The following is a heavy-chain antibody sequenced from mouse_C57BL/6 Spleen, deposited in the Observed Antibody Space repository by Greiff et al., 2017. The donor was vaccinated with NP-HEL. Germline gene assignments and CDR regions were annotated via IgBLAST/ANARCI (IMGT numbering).Heavy chain of an antibody. D-gene: IGHD1-1*01. CDR1: GYTFTSYG. CDR3: ARGVYGSSPDY. J-gene: IGHJ2*01. CDR2: IYPRSGNT. Sequence: QVQLQQPGAELVKPGASVKLSCKASGYTFTSYGISWVKQRTGQGLEWIGEIYPRSGNTYYNEKFKGKATLTAEKSSSTAYMELRSLTSEDSAVYFCARGVYGSSPDYWGQGTTLTVSS. V-gene: IGHV1-81*01.